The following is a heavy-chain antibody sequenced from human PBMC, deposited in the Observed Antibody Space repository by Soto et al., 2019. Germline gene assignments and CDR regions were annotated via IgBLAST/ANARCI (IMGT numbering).Heavy chain of an antibody. Sequence: EVPLVESGGGLAQPGGSVRLSCAASGFTFSSYEMNWVRQAPGTTLEWFSYISSAGDSSYYADSVKSRFTISRDITRNSLYLQMNSLREEDTAVYYCASVYCSTTTCHDQAFDYWGQVSLVTVAS. J-gene: IGHJ4*02. D-gene: IGHD2-2*01. CDR3: ASVYCSTTTCHDQAFDY. CDR2: ISSAGDSS. V-gene: IGHV3-48*03. CDR1: GFTFSSYE.